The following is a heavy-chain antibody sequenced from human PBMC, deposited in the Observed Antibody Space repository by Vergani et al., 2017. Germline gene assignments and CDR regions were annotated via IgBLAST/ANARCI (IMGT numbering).Heavy chain of an antibody. J-gene: IGHJ6*03. CDR2: IYWNDDQ. V-gene: IGHV2-5*04. CDR1: GFSLNTRGVS. D-gene: IGHD1-7*01. Sequence: QITLKESGPTLVKPTQTLTLTCTFSGFSLNTRGVSVAWIRQPPGKALDWLALIYWNDDQHYSPSLNNRVTITKDTSKNQVVLTMTNMDYVDTGTYYCVYRKTECGTTGCFYPFYYCYYMDGWGKGTTVTVCS. CDR3: VYRKTECGTTGCFYPFYYCYYMDG.